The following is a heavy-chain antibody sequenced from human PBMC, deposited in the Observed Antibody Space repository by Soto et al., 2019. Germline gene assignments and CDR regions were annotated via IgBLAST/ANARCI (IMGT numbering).Heavy chain of an antibody. Sequence: QVQLQESGPGLVKPSQTLSLTCTIAGGSISSGDYYWSWIRQPPGKGLEWIGHIYDSGSTYNNPSLNSRVTISIDPSENQFSLNLWSVTAADTAVYYCARGLSGDKVDSWGQGTLVTVSS. CDR1: GGSISSGDYY. CDR2: IYDSGST. V-gene: IGHV4-30-4*01. CDR3: ARGLSGDKVDS. J-gene: IGHJ4*02. D-gene: IGHD1-1*01.